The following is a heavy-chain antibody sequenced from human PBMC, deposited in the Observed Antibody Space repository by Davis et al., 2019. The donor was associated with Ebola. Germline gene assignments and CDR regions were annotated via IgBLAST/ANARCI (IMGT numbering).Heavy chain of an antibody. J-gene: IGHJ4*02. CDR1: GFTFSSYA. V-gene: IGHV3-23*01. D-gene: IGHD6-19*01. CDR3: AKGLRAVAGTIDY. Sequence: GESLKISCAASGFTFSSYAMSRVRQAPGKGLEWVSAISGSGGSTYYADSVKGRFTISRDNSKNTLYLQMNSLRAEDTAVYYCAKGLRAVAGTIDYWGQGTLVTVSS. CDR2: ISGSGGST.